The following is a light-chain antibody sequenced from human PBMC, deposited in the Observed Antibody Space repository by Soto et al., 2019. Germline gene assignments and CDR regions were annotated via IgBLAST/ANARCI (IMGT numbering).Light chain of an antibody. V-gene: IGKV1-5*03. Sequence: DIQMTQSPSTLSASVGDRVSITCRASQSVGNWLAWYQHKPGKAPNLLIYKASRLESGVPSRFSGSSSGTEFTLTISSLQPDDFTTYYRQQYHSFPYTFGQGTKLEIK. CDR3: QQYHSFPYT. J-gene: IGKJ2*01. CDR2: KAS. CDR1: QSVGNW.